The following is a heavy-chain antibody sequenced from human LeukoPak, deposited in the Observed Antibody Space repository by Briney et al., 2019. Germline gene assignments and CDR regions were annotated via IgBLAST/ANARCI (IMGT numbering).Heavy chain of an antibody. CDR2: ISSSSSYI. V-gene: IGHV3-21*01. D-gene: IGHD3-3*01. Sequence: GGSLRLSCAASGFTFSSYSMNWVRQAPGKGLEWVSSISSSSSYIYYADSVKGRFTISRDNAKNSLYLQMNSLRAEDTAVYYCASSVGFWSGSHYYGMDVRGQGTTVTVSS. J-gene: IGHJ6*02. CDR3: ASSVGFWSGSHYYGMDV. CDR1: GFTFSSYS.